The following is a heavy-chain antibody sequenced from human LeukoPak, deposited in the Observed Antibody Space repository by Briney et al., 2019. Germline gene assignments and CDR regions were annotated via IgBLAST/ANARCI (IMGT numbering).Heavy chain of an antibody. Sequence: GGSLRLSCAASGFTFSSYETNWVRQAPGKGLEWVSYISSSGNIIYYADSVKGRFTISRDNAKNSLYLQMNSLRAEDTAVYYCARVPGSSGWNYYFDYWGQGTLVTVSS. CDR3: ARVPGSSGWNYYFDY. D-gene: IGHD6-19*01. V-gene: IGHV3-48*03. CDR2: ISSSGNII. J-gene: IGHJ4*02. CDR1: GFTFSSYE.